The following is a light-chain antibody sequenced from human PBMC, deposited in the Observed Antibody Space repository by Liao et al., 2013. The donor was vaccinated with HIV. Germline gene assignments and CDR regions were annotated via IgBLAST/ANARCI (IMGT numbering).Light chain of an antibody. J-gene: IGLJ3*02. CDR2: QDR. V-gene: IGLV3-21*04. CDR3: QVWDSSSDHRV. CDR1: NIGSKS. Sequence: SYVLTQPPSVSVAPGKTARITCGGNNIGSKSVHWYQQKPGQAPVLAIYQDRNRPAGFPGRFSGSNSGNTATLTISRVEAGDEADYYCQVWDSSSDHRVFGGGTKLTVL.